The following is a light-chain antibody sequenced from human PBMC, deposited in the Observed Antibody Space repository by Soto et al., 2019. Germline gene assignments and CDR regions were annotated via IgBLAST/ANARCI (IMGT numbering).Light chain of an antibody. CDR3: QQRSNWPMYT. Sequence: EIVLTQSPATLSLSPGERATLSCRASQSVSRYLAWYQQKPGQAPRLLIYAASNRATGIPARFSGSASGTDFTLTISSLEPEDFAVYYCQQRSNWPMYTFGQGTKLEIK. V-gene: IGKV3-11*01. J-gene: IGKJ2*01. CDR2: AAS. CDR1: QSVSRY.